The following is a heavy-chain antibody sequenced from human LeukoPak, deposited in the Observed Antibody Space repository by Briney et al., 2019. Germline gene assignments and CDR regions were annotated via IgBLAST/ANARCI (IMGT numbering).Heavy chain of an antibody. J-gene: IGHJ3*02. CDR1: GFTFNTYV. V-gene: IGHV3-30-3*01. CDR3: ARRGQELGHVFDI. Sequence: GGSLRLSCAASGFTFNTYVMSWVCQAPGKGLEWLAVISSDGNNKYYANSVKGRFTISRDNSKNTLYLQTDSLRPEDTALYYCARRGQELGHVFDIWGQGTMVTVSS. D-gene: IGHD7-27*01. CDR2: ISSDGNNK.